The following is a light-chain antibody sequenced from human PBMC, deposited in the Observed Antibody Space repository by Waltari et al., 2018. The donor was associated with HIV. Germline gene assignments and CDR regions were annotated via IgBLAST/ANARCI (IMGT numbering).Light chain of an antibody. Sequence: QSALTQPASVSGSPGQSITLPRDATDSSYVPWYQHHPGKAPKVIIYEVSNRPSGLSNRFSGSKSGNTATLTISGLQPEDEAVYFCTSYVSSSTPVFGRGTKVTVL. CDR3: TSYVSSSTPV. V-gene: IGLV2-14*01. CDR1: DATDSSY. CDR2: EVS. J-gene: IGLJ3*02.